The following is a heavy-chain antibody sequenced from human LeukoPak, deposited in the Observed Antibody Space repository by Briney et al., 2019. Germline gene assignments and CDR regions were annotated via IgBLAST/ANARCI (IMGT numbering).Heavy chain of an antibody. J-gene: IGHJ4*02. CDR1: GFTFSSYG. D-gene: IGHD1-7*01. CDR2: IRYDGSNK. V-gene: IGHV3-30*02. Sequence: GGSLRLSCAASGFTFSSYGMHWVRQAPGKGLEWVAFIRYDGSNKYYADSVKGRFTISRDNSKNTLYLQMNSLRAEDTAVYYCAKDLDWNYWGHFDYWGQGTLVTVSS. CDR3: AKDLDWNYWGHFDY.